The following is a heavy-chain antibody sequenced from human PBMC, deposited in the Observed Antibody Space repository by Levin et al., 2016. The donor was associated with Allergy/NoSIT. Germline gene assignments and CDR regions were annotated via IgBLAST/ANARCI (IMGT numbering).Heavy chain of an antibody. D-gene: IGHD1-26*01. CDR3: AKGLTPTNGKAFEY. Sequence: GGSLRLSCAASGFTFSSYAMNWVRQAPGKGLEWVSGISGPGADTYFADSVRGRFAISRDNSKNTVYLQLNSLGADDTAVYYCAKGLTPTNGKAFEYWGQGTLVTVSS. J-gene: IGHJ4*02. CDR1: GFTFSSYA. CDR2: ISGPGADT. V-gene: IGHV3-23*01.